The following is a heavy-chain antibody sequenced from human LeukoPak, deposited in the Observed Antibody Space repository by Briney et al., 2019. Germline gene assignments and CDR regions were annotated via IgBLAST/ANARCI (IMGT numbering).Heavy chain of an antibody. CDR3: SSLLSSGLPKY. D-gene: IGHD3-22*01. V-gene: IGHV4-59*08. CDR1: GCSISSYY. CDR2: IHYTGTT. Sequence: PSETLSLTCTVSGCSISSYYWSWIRQSPGKGLDWIAYIHYTGTTNYNPSLKSRVTISLDAYKNQFSLKLSSVTAADTAVYYCSSLLSSGLPKYWGQGALVTVSS. J-gene: IGHJ4*02.